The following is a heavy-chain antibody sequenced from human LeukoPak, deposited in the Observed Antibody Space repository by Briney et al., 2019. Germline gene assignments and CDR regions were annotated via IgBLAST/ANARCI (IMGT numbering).Heavy chain of an antibody. CDR2: ISSNGGST. CDR1: GFTFSSYA. V-gene: IGHV3-64*01. CDR3: ARRYCSGGSCYIGYLDY. J-gene: IGHJ4*02. Sequence: GGSLRLSCAASGFTFSSYAMHWVRQAPGKGLEYVSAISSNGGSTYYANSVKGRFTISRDNSKNTLYLQMGSLRAEDMAVYYCARRYCSGGSCYIGYLDYWGQGTLVTVSS. D-gene: IGHD2-15*01.